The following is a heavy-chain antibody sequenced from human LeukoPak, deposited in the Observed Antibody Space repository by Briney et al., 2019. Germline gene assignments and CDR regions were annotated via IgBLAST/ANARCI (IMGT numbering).Heavy chain of an antibody. D-gene: IGHD6-19*01. Sequence: SQTLSLTCAISGDSVSSNSAAWNWIRQSPSRGLEWLGRTYYRSKWYNDYAVSVKSRITINPDTSKNQFSLQLNSVTPEDTAVYYCARDSIAVADPSTGYYYYYYMDVWGKGTTVTISS. CDR1: GDSVSSNSAA. V-gene: IGHV6-1*01. CDR3: ARDSIAVADPSTGYYYYYYMDV. J-gene: IGHJ6*03. CDR2: TYYRSKWYN.